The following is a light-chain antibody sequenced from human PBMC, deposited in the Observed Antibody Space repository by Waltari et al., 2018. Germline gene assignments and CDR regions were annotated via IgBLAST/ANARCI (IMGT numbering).Light chain of an antibody. CDR2: AAS. CDR3: QNYDSAPRVT. CDR1: QGISAY. V-gene: IGKV1-27*01. J-gene: IGKJ3*01. Sequence: DIHMTQSPSSLSASVGDRVTITCRASQGISAYFAWYQQKPGKIPKLLIYAASTLQSGVPSRFSGSGSGTDFTLTISSLQPEDVATYYCQNYDSAPRVTFGPGTKVDIK.